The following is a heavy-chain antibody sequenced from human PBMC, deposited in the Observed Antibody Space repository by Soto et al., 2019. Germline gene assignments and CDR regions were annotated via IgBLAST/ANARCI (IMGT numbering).Heavy chain of an antibody. D-gene: IGHD3-22*01. V-gene: IGHV3-11*01. J-gene: IGHJ4*02. CDR1: GFTFSDYY. CDR3: ARDAGSGDHDSGYHYAFDY. Sequence: GGSLRLSCAASGFTFSDYYMSWIRQAPGKGLEWVSYFSNSGSTMFYADSVKGRFTISRDNAKNSVHLHMHSLRAEDTAVYYCARDAGSGDHDSGYHYAFDYWGQGTLVTVSS. CDR2: FSNSGSTM.